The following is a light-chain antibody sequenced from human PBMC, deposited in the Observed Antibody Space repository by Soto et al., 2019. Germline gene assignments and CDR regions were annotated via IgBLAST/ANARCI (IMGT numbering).Light chain of an antibody. CDR2: GAS. J-gene: IGKJ1*01. Sequence: EIVMTQSPGTLSLSPGERATLSCRASQSVSSRLAWYQQKPGQAPRLLISGASSRATGIPDRFSGSGSGTEFTLTISDVQPEDFALYYCHQRQSWPRTFGQGTKVDIK. V-gene: IGKV3-11*01. CDR3: HQRQSWPRT. CDR1: QSVSSR.